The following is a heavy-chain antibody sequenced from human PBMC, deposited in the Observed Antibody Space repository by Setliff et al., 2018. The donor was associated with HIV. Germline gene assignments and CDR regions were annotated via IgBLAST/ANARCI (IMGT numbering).Heavy chain of an antibody. V-gene: IGHV1-2*02. CDR1: GYTFSDYY. Sequence: ASVKVSCKASGYTFSDYYLHWVRQAPGQGLEWMGWINPTSGATNYEHKSQGRVTMTRDASTNTIYMELSRLTAADTAVYYCTRTAESHCSGGDCYPAYRVYFWFDPWGQGTLVTVSS. CDR2: INPTSGAT. J-gene: IGHJ5*02. D-gene: IGHD2-21*02. CDR3: TRTAESHCSGGDCYPAYRVYFWFDP.